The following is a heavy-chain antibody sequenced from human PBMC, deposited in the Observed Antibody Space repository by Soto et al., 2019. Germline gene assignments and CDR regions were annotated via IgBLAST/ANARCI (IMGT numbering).Heavy chain of an antibody. V-gene: IGHV3-33*08. J-gene: IGHJ4*02. CDR2: IWFDGSNT. CDR3: ARDLTARITMSRRTPKPPSS. CDR1: GFTLSDYW. D-gene: IGHD3-22*01. Sequence: GGSLRLSCASSGFTLSDYWMHWVRQVPGKGLLWVSVIWFDGSNTYYADSVKGRFTISRDNSKNTLYLQMNSLRAEDTAVYYCARDLTARITMSRRTPKPPSSWGQGTLVTVS.